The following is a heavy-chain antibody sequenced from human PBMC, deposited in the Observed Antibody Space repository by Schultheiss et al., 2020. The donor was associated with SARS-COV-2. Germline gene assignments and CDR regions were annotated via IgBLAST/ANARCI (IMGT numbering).Heavy chain of an antibody. Sequence: SETLSLTCTVSGGSVSSGSYYWSWIRQPPGKGLEWIGYIYYSGSTNYNPSLKSRVTISVDTSKNQFSLKLSSVTAADTAVYYCARRVAVAETRYRRAFDIWGQGTMVTVSS. CDR1: GGSVSSGSYY. CDR3: ARRVAVAETRYRRAFDI. D-gene: IGHD6-19*01. V-gene: IGHV4-61*01. CDR2: IYYSGST. J-gene: IGHJ3*02.